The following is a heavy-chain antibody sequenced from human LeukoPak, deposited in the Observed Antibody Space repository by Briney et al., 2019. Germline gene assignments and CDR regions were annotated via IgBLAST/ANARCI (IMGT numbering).Heavy chain of an antibody. V-gene: IGHV1-18*01. D-gene: IGHD3-16*01. CDR1: GYTFTSYG. Sequence: GASVKVSCKASGYTFTSYGISWVRQAPGQGLEWMGWISAYNGNTNYAQKLQGRVTMTTDTSTSTAYMELRSLRSDDTAVYYCARDRTYYDYVWGSSYWCFDLWGRGTLVTVSS. J-gene: IGHJ2*01. CDR3: ARDRTYYDYVWGSSYWCFDL. CDR2: ISAYNGNT.